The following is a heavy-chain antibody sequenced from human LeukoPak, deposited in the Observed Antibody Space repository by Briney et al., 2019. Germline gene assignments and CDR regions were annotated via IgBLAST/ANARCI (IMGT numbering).Heavy chain of an antibody. V-gene: IGHV1-2*02. Sequence: ASVKVSCKASGYTFTGYYMNWVRPAPGQGLEWMGWINSDSGFTKYAQKFQGGVTMTRDTSITTVYMDLTRLTSDDTAVYYCARNFDMKGFDPWGQGTLVTVSS. J-gene: IGHJ5*02. CDR1: GYTFTGYY. CDR2: INSDSGFT. D-gene: IGHD3-9*01. CDR3: ARNFDMKGFDP.